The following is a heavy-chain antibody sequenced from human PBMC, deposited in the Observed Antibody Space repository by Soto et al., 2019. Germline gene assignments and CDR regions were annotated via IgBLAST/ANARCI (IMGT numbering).Heavy chain of an antibody. V-gene: IGHV1-46*01. CDR3: ARDLAGRTLDY. CDR2: INPSSGST. D-gene: IGHD6-6*01. J-gene: IGHJ4*02. Sequence: QVQLVQSGAEVKKPGASVKVSCKASGYTFTYYYMYWVRQAPGQGLEWMGIINPSSGSTNYAQKFQGRVSMTRDTSTSTVYMELSSLRSEDTAVYYCARDLAGRTLDYWGQGTLVTVSS. CDR1: GYTFTYYY.